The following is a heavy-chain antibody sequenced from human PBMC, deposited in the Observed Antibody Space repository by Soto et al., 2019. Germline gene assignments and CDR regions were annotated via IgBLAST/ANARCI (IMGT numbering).Heavy chain of an antibody. J-gene: IGHJ3*02. D-gene: IGHD4-4*01. CDR2: IKSKTDGGTT. CDR3: TKDRLGYSNSYDAFDI. V-gene: IGHV3-15*01. CDR1: GFTFSNAW. Sequence: EVQLVESGGGLVKPGGSLRLSCAASGFTFSNAWMSWVRQAPGKGLEWVGRIKSKTDGGTTDYAAPVKGRFTISSDDSKNTLYLQMNSLKTEDTAVYYCTKDRLGYSNSYDAFDIWGQGTMVTVSS.